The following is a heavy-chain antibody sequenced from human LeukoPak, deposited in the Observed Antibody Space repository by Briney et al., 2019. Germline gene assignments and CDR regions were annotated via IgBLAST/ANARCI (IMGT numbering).Heavy chain of an antibody. D-gene: IGHD6-13*01. CDR2: ISSSGSTI. J-gene: IGHJ4*02. CDR3: ARDSIRQQLYYFDS. Sequence: GGSLRLSCAASGFTFSSYEMNWVRQAPGKGLEWVSYISSSGSTIYYADSVKGRFTISRDNAKNSLYLQMNSLRPDDTAIYYCARDSIRQQLYYFDSWGQGTLVTVSS. CDR1: GFTFSSYE. V-gene: IGHV3-48*03.